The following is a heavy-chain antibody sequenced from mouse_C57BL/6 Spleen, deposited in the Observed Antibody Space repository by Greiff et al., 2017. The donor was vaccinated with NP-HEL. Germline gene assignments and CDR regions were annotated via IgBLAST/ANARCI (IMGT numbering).Heavy chain of an antibody. CDR1: GYAFTNYL. CDR2: INPGSGGT. Sequence: QVQLQQSGAELVRPGTSVKVSCKASGYAFTNYLIEWVKQRPGQGLEWIGVINPGSGGTNYNEKFKGKATLTADKSSSTAYMQLSSLTSEDSAVYFCARQFITTGYFDVWGTGTTVTVSS. D-gene: IGHD1-1*01. J-gene: IGHJ1*03. V-gene: IGHV1-54*01. CDR3: ARQFITTGYFDV.